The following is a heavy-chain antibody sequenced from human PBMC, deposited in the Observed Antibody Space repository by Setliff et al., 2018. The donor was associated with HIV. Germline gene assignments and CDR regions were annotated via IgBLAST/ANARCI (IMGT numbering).Heavy chain of an antibody. Sequence: ASVKVSCKASGYNFVGYGINWLRQAPGQGLEWMGWINTYNGNTKYGQKFQGSVTMTTDTSTSTVYMELRNLRSDDTAVYFCARGGPARVALLYWFDPWGQGTLVTVS. J-gene: IGHJ5*02. D-gene: IGHD2-21*01. CDR1: GYNFVGYG. CDR3: ARGGPARVALLYWFDP. V-gene: IGHV1-18*01. CDR2: INTYNGNT.